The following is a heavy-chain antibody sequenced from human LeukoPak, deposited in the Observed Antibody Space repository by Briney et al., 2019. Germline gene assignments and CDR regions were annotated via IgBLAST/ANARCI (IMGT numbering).Heavy chain of an antibody. CDR3: ATERTSPRRYGLDY. V-gene: IGHV4-31*03. CDR2: IYYSGGT. Sequence: PSQTLSLTCTVSGGSISSGGYYWSWIRQHPGKGLEWIGYIYYSGGTYYNPSLKSRVTISVDTSKNQFSLKLSSVTAADTAVYYCATERTSPRRYGLDYWGQGTLVTVSS. D-gene: IGHD5-18*01. CDR1: GGSISSGGYY. J-gene: IGHJ4*02.